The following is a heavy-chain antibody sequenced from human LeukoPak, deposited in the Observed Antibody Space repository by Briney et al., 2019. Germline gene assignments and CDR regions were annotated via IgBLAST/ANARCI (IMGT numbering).Heavy chain of an antibody. J-gene: IGHJ3*02. D-gene: IGHD1-26*01. V-gene: IGHV3-74*03. CDR3: ARGGGYHAFDI. CDR2: INNDGGGT. CDR1: GFTFSSYW. Sequence: GGSLRLSCSATGFTFSSYWIYWVRQAPGKGLVYVSRINNDGGGTTYADSVRGRFTIPRDNARNMVYLQMDSLRADDTAVYYCARGGGYHAFDIWGQGTMVTVSS.